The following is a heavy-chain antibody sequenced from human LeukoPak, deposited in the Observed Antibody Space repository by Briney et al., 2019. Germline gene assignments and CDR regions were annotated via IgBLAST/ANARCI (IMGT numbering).Heavy chain of an antibody. CDR1: GYTFTSYG. D-gene: IGHD3-9*01. V-gene: IGHV1-18*01. Sequence: ASVKVSCKASGYTFTSYGISWVRQAPGQGLEWMGWISAYNGNTNYAQKLQGRVTMTTDTSTSTAYMELRSLRSDDTAVYYRARALRGAYYDILTGRADYWGQGTLVTVSS. CDR3: ARALRGAYYDILTGRADY. CDR2: ISAYNGNT. J-gene: IGHJ4*02.